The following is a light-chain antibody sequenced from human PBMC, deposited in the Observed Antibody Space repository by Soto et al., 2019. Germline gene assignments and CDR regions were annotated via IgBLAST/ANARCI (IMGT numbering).Light chain of an antibody. CDR3: SSYAGSNNVV. V-gene: IGLV2-8*01. CDR1: SSDVGGYKY. Sequence: QSALTQPPSASGSPGQSVTISCTGTSSDVGGYKYVSWYQQHPGKAPKLMIYEVSKRPSGVPDRFSGSKSGNTASLTVAGLQAEDEADYYCSSYAGSNNVVFGGGTKLTV. J-gene: IGLJ2*01. CDR2: EVS.